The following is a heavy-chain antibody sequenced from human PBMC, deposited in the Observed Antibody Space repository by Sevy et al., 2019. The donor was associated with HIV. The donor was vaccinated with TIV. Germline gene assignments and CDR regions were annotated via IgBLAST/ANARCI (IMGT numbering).Heavy chain of an antibody. J-gene: IGHJ5*02. CDR1: GFTFSSYS. V-gene: IGHV3-21*01. D-gene: IGHD3-3*01. Sequence: GGSLRLSCAASGFTFSSYSMNWVSQAPGKGLEWVSSISSSSSYIYYADSVKGRFTISRDNAKNSLYLQMNSLRAEDTAVYYCARDQVPFTIFGVVIGVGFDPWGQGTLVTVSS. CDR2: ISSSSSYI. CDR3: ARDQVPFTIFGVVIGVGFDP.